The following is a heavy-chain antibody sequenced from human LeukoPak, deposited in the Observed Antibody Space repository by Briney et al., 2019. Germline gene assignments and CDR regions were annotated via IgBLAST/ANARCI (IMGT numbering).Heavy chain of an antibody. CDR2: IKTDGSST. V-gene: IGHV3-74*01. D-gene: IGHD4-23*01. CDR3: ARGGSNSPVISVH. Sequence: PGGSLRLSCAASGFTFSSYWMHWVRHAPGKGLVWVSRIKTDGSSTNYADSVKGRFTISRDNAKNTLYLQMNSLRAEDTAVYYCARGGSNSPVISVHWGQGTLVTVSS. J-gene: IGHJ4*02. CDR1: GFTFSSYW.